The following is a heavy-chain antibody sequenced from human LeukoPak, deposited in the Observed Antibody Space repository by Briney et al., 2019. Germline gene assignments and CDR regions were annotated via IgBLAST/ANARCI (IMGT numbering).Heavy chain of an antibody. CDR2: IYDSGST. Sequence: SETLSLACTVSGGSIRSSYYYWGWIRQPPGKGLEWIGSIYDSGSTYYNPSLKSRVTISVDTSKNQFSPKLSSVTAADTAVYYCARESDTAMVTDYYYYGMDVWGQGTTVTVSS. J-gene: IGHJ6*02. CDR1: GGSIRSSYYY. CDR3: ARESDTAMVTDYYYYGMDV. D-gene: IGHD5-18*01. V-gene: IGHV4-39*01.